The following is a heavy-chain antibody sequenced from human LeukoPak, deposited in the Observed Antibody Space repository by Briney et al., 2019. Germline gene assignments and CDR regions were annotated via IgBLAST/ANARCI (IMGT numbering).Heavy chain of an antibody. CDR2: ISSSGSTI. CDR3: ARGPPYYYGSGSYLIY. V-gene: IGHV3-11*01. D-gene: IGHD3-10*01. CDR1: GFTFSDYY. J-gene: IGHJ4*02. Sequence: GGSLRLSCAASGFTFSDYYMSWIRQAPGKGLEWVSYISSSGSTIYYADSVKGRFTISRDNAKNSLYLQMNSLRAEDTAVYYRARGPPYYYGSGSYLIYWGQGTLVTVSS.